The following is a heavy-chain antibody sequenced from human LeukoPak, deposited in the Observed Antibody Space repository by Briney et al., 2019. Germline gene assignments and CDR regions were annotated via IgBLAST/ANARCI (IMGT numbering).Heavy chain of an antibody. V-gene: IGHV3-23*01. Sequence: PGGSLRLSCAASGFTFSNYGMSWVRQAPGKGLEWASTISGGTSGTHYADSVRGRFTISRDNSKNTLYLQLSSLRADDTAVYYCVKDEWYGSSSYFDFWGQGTLVTVSS. J-gene: IGHJ4*02. D-gene: IGHD6-6*01. CDR1: GFTFSNYG. CDR2: ISGGTSGT. CDR3: VKDEWYGSSSYFDF.